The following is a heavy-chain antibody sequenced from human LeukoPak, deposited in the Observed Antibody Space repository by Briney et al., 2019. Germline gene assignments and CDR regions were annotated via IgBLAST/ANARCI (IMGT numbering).Heavy chain of an antibody. CDR2: INHSGST. J-gene: IGHJ5*02. CDR1: GGSFSGYY. D-gene: IGHD5-18*01. V-gene: IGHV4-34*01. Sequence: PSETLSLTCAVYGGSFSGYYWSWIRQPPGKGLEWIGEINHSGSTNYNPSLKSRVTISVDTSKNQFSLKLSSVTAADTAVYYCARLRGYSYGFARFDPWGQGTLVTVSS. CDR3: ARLRGYSYGFARFDP.